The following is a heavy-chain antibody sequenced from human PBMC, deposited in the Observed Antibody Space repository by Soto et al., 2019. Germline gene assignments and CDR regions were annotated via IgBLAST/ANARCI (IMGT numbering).Heavy chain of an antibody. CDR1: GFTFRSYG. J-gene: IGHJ2*01. CDR2: IWYDGSNK. CDR3: AGDSWYCGSGGDFDR. V-gene: IGHV3-33*01. D-gene: IGHD2-21*01. Sequence: QVQLVESGGGVVQPGMSPRLSCAASGFTFRSYGMHWVRQAPGKGLEWVAVIWYDGSNKYYADSVQGRFTISRDNSKNTRYRQRDGLRAEDTAVDYCAGDSWYCGSGGDFDRWGRGTLVTVSS.